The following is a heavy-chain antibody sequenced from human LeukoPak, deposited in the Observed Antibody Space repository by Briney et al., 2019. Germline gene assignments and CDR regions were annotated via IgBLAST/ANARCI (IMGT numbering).Heavy chain of an antibody. CDR1: GGSISSYY. CDR3: ERAEGLLWFGELNYFDY. D-gene: IGHD3-10*01. V-gene: IGHV4-59*01. Sequence: SAETLSLTCTVSGGSISSYYWSWIRQPPGKGLEWIGYIYYSGSTNYNPSLKSRVTISVDTSKNQFSLKLSSVTAADTAVYYCERAEGLLWFGELNYFDYWGQGTLVTVSS. J-gene: IGHJ4*02. CDR2: IYYSGST.